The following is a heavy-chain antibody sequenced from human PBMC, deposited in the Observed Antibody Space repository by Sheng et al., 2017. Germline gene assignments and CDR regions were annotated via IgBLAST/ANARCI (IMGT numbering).Heavy chain of an antibody. D-gene: IGHD4-17*01. CDR3: AKCEQSYGDSVNWFDP. Sequence: EVQLLESGGGLVQPGGSLRLSCAASGFTFSNYAMSWVRQAPGEGLEWVSGISGSGGSTYFADSVKGRFTISRDNSKNTLYLQMNSLRVEDTAIYYCAKCEQSYGDSVNWFDPWGQGTLVTVSS. CDR1: GFTFSNYA. V-gene: IGHV3-23*01. CDR2: ISGSGGST. J-gene: IGHJ5*02.